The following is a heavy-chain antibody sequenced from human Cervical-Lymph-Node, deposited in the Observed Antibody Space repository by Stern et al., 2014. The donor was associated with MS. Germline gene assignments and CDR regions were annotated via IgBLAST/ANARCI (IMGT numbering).Heavy chain of an antibody. J-gene: IGHJ4*02. V-gene: IGHV4-4*02. CDR2: IYHSWST. CDR3: ARAFGELLDY. CDR1: GGSISSSNW. D-gene: IGHD3-10*01. Sequence: QVQLQESGPGLVKPSQNLSLTCAVSGGSISSSNWWSWVRQPPGEGLEGIGGIYHSWSTNYNPSINSRVTLTVDKSKNQLSLEVSSVTAADTAVYYCARAFGELLDYWGQGTLVTVSS.